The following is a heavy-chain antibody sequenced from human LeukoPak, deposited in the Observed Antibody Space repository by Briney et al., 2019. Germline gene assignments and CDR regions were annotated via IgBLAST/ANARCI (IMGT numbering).Heavy chain of an antibody. Sequence: SETLSLTCTVFGGSFSSGSYYWSWIRQPPGKGLEWIGYIYYSGSTKYNPSLKSRVTMSVDTSKNQFSLKLSSVTAADTAVYYCARGAYYDSSGYDCWGQGTLVTVSS. CDR3: ARGAYYDSSGYDC. CDR2: IYYSGST. CDR1: GGSFSSGSYY. D-gene: IGHD3-22*01. J-gene: IGHJ4*02. V-gene: IGHV4-61*01.